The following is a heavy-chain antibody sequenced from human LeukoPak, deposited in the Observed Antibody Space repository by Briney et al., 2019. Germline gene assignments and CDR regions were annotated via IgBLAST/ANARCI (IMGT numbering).Heavy chain of an antibody. J-gene: IGHJ5*02. Sequence: PSETLSLTCGVYGGSFSGYFWYWIRQPPGKGLEWIGEVNHSGSTNYNPSLKSRLTISVDTSKNQFSLKLRSVTAADTAVYYCARGSVATARDWFDPWGQGTPVTVSS. CDR1: GGSFSGYF. CDR2: VNHSGST. CDR3: ARGSVATARDWFDP. V-gene: IGHV4-34*01. D-gene: IGHD5-12*01.